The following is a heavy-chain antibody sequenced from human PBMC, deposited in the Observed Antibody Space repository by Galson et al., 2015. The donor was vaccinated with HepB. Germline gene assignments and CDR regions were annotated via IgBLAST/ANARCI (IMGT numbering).Heavy chain of an antibody. CDR2: INRSVGTT. CDR1: GNTFSNYY. V-gene: IGHV1-46*01. Sequence: SVKVSCKASGNTFSNYYMHWVRQAPGQGLEWMGVINRSVGTTNYAQKFQGRVTMTRDTSTNTVHMELSSLRSDDTAVYYCARGEHAFDIWGQGTMVTVSS. CDR3: ARGEHAFDI. J-gene: IGHJ3*02.